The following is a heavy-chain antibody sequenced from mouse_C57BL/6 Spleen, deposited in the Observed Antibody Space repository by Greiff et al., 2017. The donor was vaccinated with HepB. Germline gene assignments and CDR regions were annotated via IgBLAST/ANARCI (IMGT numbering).Heavy chain of an antibody. J-gene: IGHJ1*03. Sequence: LVESGAELVRPGASVTLSCKASGYTFTDYEMHWVKQTPVHGLEWIGAIDPETGGTAYNQKFKGKAILTADKSSSTAYMELRSYTSEDSAVYYCTRYTAVVATDWYFDVWGTGTTVTVSS. V-gene: IGHV1-15*01. CDR3: TRYTAVVATDWYFDV. CDR2: IDPETGGT. CDR1: GYTFTDYE. D-gene: IGHD1-1*01.